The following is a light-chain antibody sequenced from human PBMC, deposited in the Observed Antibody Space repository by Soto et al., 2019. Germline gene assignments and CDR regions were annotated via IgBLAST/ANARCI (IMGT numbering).Light chain of an antibody. CDR2: GAS. CDR1: QSISSTS. CDR3: QQYGSSPT. Sequence: EIVLTQSPGTLSLSPGERATLSCRASQSISSTSLAWYQQKPGQAPRLLTYGASSRATGIPDRFSGRGSGTDFTLTIGRLEPEDFAVYYCQQYGSSPTFGQGTRLEIK. V-gene: IGKV3-20*01. J-gene: IGKJ5*01.